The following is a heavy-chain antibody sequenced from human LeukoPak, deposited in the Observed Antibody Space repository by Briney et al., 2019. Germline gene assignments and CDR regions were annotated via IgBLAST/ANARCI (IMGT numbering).Heavy chain of an antibody. CDR3: ARSRDGYNWDN. J-gene: IGHJ4*02. V-gene: IGHV3-33*01. CDR1: GFTFNSYG. D-gene: IGHD5-24*01. CDR2: IWNDGNHK. Sequence: GGSLRLSCAASGFTFNSYGMHRVRQAPGKGLEWVAVIWNDGNHKYYGDSVKGRFTISRDTSKNTLYLQMNSLRAEDTAVYYCARSRDGYNWDNWGQGTLVTVSS.